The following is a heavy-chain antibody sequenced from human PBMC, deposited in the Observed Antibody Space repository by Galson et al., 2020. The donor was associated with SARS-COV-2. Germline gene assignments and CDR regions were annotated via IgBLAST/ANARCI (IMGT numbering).Heavy chain of an antibody. CDR1: GGSFSGYY. V-gene: IGHV4-34*01. CDR3: ARGSSSTSPTDY. J-gene: IGHJ4*02. D-gene: IGHD2-2*01. CDR2: INHSGST. Sequence: SETLSLTCAVYGGSFSGYYWSWIRQPPGKGLEYIGEINHSGSTNYNPSLKSRVTISVDTSKNQFSLKLSSVTAADTAVYYCARGSSSTSPTDYWGQGTLVSVSS.